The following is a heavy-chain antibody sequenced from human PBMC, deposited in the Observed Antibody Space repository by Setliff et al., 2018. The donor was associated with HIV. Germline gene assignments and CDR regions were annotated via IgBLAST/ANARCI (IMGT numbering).Heavy chain of an antibody. CDR2: ISGSGGST. Sequence: PGGSLRLSCAVSGFSLSSYVMTWVRQAPGKGLEWVSAISGSGGSTYYADSLKGRFTISRDTSKNTLYLQMNTLRAEDTAIYYCAKVAGAGSQRGLNAFDIWGQGTMVTVSS. V-gene: IGHV3-23*01. J-gene: IGHJ3*02. CDR3: AKVAGAGSQRGLNAFDI. CDR1: GFSLSSYV. D-gene: IGHD1-26*01.